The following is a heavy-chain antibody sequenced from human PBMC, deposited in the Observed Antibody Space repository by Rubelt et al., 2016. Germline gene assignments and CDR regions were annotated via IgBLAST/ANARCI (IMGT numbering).Heavy chain of an antibody. D-gene: IGHD4-17*01. CDR3: ARGYGDYDY. Sequence: ETLSLTCTVSGGSISSYYWSWIRQPPGKGLEWIGYIYYSGSTNYNPSLKSRVTISVDTSKNQFSLKLSSVTAADTAVYYCARGYGDYDYWGQGTLVTVSS. J-gene: IGHJ4*02. CDR2: IYYSGST. CDR1: GGSISSYY. V-gene: IGHV4-59*08.